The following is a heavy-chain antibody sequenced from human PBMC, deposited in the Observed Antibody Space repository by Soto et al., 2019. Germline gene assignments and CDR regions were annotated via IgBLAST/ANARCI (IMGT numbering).Heavy chain of an antibody. CDR1: RYTFTSYA. V-gene: IGHV1-3*01. CDR2: INAGNGDT. D-gene: IGHD4-17*01. J-gene: IGHJ6*02. CDR3: ARERSGGMDV. Sequence: SVKVSYKASRYTFTSYAMHWVRQAPGQRLEWMGWINAGNGDTKYSQKFQGRVTITRDTSASTAYMELSSRRSEDTAVYYCARERSGGMDVWGQGTTVTVSS.